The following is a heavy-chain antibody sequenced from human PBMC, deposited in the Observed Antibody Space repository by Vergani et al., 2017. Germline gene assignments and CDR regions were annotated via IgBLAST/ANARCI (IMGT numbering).Heavy chain of an antibody. Sequence: QLQLQESGPGLVKPSETLSLTCTVSGGSISSSSYYWGWIRQPPGKGLEWIGSIYYSGSTYYNPSLKSRVTISVDTSKNQFSLKLSSVTAADTAVYYCASIAARYHWFDPWGQGTLVTVSS. J-gene: IGHJ5*02. CDR1: GGSISSSSYY. V-gene: IGHV4-39*01. CDR3: ASIAARYHWFDP. CDR2: IYYSGST. D-gene: IGHD6-6*01.